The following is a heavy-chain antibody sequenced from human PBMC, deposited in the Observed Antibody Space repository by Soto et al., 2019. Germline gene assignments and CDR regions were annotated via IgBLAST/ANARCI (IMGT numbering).Heavy chain of an antibody. CDR3: ATHDYGGPFDY. Sequence: SCAASGFTFSSYAMSWVRQAPGKGLEWVSAISGSGGSTYYADSVKGRFTISRDNSKNTLYLQMNSLRAEDTAVYYCATHDYGGPFDYWGQGTLVTVSS. CDR2: ISGSGGST. J-gene: IGHJ4*02. V-gene: IGHV3-23*01. CDR1: GFTFSSYA. D-gene: IGHD4-17*01.